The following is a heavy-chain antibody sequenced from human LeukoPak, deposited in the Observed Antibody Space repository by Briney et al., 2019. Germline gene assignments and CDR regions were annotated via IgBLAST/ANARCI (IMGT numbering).Heavy chain of an antibody. CDR3: ARDGGNDYGDYNYFDY. CDR2: ISYDGSNK. D-gene: IGHD4-17*01. CDR1: GFTFSSYG. Sequence: TGGSLRLSCAASGFTFSSYGMHWVRQAPGKGLEWVAVISYDGSNKYYADSVKGRFTISRDNSKNTLYLQMNSLRADDTAVYYCARDGGNDYGDYNYFDYWGQGTLVTVSS. V-gene: IGHV3-30*03. J-gene: IGHJ4*02.